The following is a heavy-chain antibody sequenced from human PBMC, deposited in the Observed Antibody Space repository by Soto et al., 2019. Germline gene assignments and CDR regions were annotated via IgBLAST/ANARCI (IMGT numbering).Heavy chain of an antibody. D-gene: IGHD3-10*01. CDR3: AKALYGGFTY. V-gene: IGHV3-23*01. J-gene: IGHJ4*02. CDR1: GFTFSVYA. CDR2: ISGSGDST. Sequence: EVRLLESGGGLVQPGGSLRLSCAASGFTFSVYAMSWVRHAPGKGLEWVSGISGSGDSTHYADSVKGRFTVSRDNSKSMLYLQTNSLRAEDTAIYYCAKALYGGFTYWGQGTLVIVSS.